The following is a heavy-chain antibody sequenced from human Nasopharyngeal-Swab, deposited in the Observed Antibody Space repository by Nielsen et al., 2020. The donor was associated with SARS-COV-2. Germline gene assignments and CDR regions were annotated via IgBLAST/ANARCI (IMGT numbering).Heavy chain of an antibody. Sequence: SLKISCAASGFPFDDYAMPWVRQAPGKGPEWVSGILRESGTIGYADSVRGRFTISRDNAKDSLYLEMDSLRPEDTALYYCVKDMGTVTAGLGYWGQGTLVTVSA. J-gene: IGHJ4*02. CDR2: ILRESGTI. V-gene: IGHV3-9*01. D-gene: IGHD2-21*02. CDR3: VKDMGTVTAGLGY. CDR1: GFPFDDYA.